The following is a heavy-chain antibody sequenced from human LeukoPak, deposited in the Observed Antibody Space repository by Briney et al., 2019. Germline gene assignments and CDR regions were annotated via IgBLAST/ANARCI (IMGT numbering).Heavy chain of an antibody. J-gene: IGHJ4*02. Sequence: GGSLRLSCAASGFTFSDYAMSWVRQAPGKGLEWVSAITGRSTYSADSVKGRFTISRDNSKNTLYLQMNSLRAADTAVYYCTRDPPFWCSSTSCYHYGFDYWGQGTLVTVSS. CDR1: GFTFSDYA. CDR3: TRDPPFWCSSTSCYHYGFDY. D-gene: IGHD2-2*01. V-gene: IGHV3-23*01. CDR2: ITGRST.